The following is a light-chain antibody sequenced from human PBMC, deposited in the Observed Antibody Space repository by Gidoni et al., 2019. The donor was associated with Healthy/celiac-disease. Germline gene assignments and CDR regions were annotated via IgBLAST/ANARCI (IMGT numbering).Light chain of an antibody. Sequence: DIQITQSPSSLSASVGDRVTITCRASQSISSYLNWYQQKPRKAPKLLIYAASSLQSGVPSRFSGSGSGTDFTLTISSLQPEDFATYYCQQSYSNRWTFGQGTKVEIK. J-gene: IGKJ1*01. V-gene: IGKV1-39*01. CDR1: QSISSY. CDR2: AAS. CDR3: QQSYSNRWT.